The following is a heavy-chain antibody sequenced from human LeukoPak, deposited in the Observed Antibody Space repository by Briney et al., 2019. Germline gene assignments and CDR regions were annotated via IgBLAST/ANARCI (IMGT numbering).Heavy chain of an antibody. Sequence: KPSETLSLTCTVSGGSISSYYWSWIRQPPGKGLEGIGHIYYSGSTNYNPSLKSRVTISVDTSKNQFSLKLSSVTAADTAVYYCARGPLRHYYGSGDDAFDIWGQGTMVTVSS. CDR2: IYYSGST. CDR3: ARGPLRHYYGSGDDAFDI. J-gene: IGHJ3*02. V-gene: IGHV4-59*01. CDR1: GGSISSYY. D-gene: IGHD3-10*01.